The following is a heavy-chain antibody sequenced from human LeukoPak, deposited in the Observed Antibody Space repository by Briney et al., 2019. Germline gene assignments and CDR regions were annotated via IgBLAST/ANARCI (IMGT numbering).Heavy chain of an antibody. J-gene: IGHJ6*02. CDR1: GGSFSGYY. CDR2: INHSGST. V-gene: IGHV4-34*01. D-gene: IGHD7-27*01. Sequence: SETLSLTCAVYGGSFSGYYWSWIRQPPGRGLEWIGEINHSGSTNYNPSLKSRVTISVDTSKNQFSLKLSSVTAADTAVYYCARGPSNWGGWYYYYGMDVWGQGTTVTVSS. CDR3: ARGPSNWGGWYYYYGMDV.